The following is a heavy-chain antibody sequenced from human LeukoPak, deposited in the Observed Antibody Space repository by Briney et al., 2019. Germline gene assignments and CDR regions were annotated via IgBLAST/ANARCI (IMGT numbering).Heavy chain of an antibody. V-gene: IGHV3-21*06. Sequence: GGSLRLSCAASGFSFSTYSINWVRQAPGKGLEWVSSINSGSSYMTYADSVRGRFTIFRDNAKNSVYMQMNSLRVEDTAVYYCAGGIDYWGRGTLVTVSS. CDR1: GFSFSTYS. J-gene: IGHJ4*02. CDR3: AGGIDY. CDR2: INSGSSYM.